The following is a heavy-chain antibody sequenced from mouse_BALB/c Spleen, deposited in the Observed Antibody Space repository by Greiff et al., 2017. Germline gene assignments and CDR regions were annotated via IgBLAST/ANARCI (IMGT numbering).Heavy chain of an antibody. CDR1: GYTFTSYW. Sequence: LKQPGSELVRPGASVKLSCKASGYTFTSYWMHWVKQRPGQGLEWIGNIYPGSGSTNYDEKFKSKATLTVDTSSSTAYMQLSSLTSEDSAVYYCTRSGGRTVVATDYYAMDYWGQGTSVTVSS. D-gene: IGHD1-1*01. CDR2: IYPGSGST. CDR3: TRSGGRTVVATDYYAMDY. V-gene: IGHV1S22*01. J-gene: IGHJ4*01.